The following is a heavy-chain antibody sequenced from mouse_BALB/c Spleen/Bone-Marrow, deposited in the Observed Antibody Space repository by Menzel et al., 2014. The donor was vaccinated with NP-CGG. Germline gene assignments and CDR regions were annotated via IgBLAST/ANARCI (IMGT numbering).Heavy chain of an antibody. CDR3: ARIWAYYAMDY. J-gene: IGHJ4*01. CDR1: GFTFSSYG. D-gene: IGHD4-1*01. V-gene: IGHV5-6-3*01. Sequence: EVKLLESGGGLVQPGGSLKLSCAASGFTFSSYGMSWVRQTPDKRLELVATINSNGGSTYYPDSVKGRFTISRDNAENTLYLQMSSLKSEDTAMYYCARIWAYYAMDYWGQGTSVTVSS. CDR2: INSNGGST.